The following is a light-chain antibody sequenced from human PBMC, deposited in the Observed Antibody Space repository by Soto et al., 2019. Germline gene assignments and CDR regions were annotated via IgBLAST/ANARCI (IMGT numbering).Light chain of an antibody. V-gene: IGKV3-20*01. CDR2: GAS. J-gene: IGKJ5*01. CDR1: QSIGSSY. CDR3: QQYGTSVLIT. Sequence: SPGERATLSCRASQSIGSSYLAWYQQKPGQAPRLLIYGASSRATGIPDRFSGSGSGTDFTLTISRLEPEDFAVYYCQQYGTSVLITFGQGTRLEIK.